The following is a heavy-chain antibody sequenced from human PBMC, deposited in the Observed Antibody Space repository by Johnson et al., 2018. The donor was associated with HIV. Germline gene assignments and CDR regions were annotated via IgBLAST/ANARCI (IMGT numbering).Heavy chain of an antibody. V-gene: IGHV3-11*04. CDR1: GFSFSDFY. J-gene: IGHJ3*02. D-gene: IGHD3-10*02. CDR3: AGEQATLCFRASGAAFNI. CDR2: MSSSGSTI. Sequence: QVQLVESGGGLVKPGGSLRLSCAASGFSFSDFYMSWIRQAPGKGLEWISYMSSSGSTIYHAESVKGRFTLSRDKAKNSLYLQMNSLRVEYTAVYYCAGEQATLCFRASGAAFNIWGQGTTVTVSS.